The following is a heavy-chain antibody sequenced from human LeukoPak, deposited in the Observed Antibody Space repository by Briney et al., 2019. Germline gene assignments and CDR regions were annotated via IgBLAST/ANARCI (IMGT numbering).Heavy chain of an antibody. V-gene: IGHV3-48*03. CDR2: ISSSGGTI. CDR3: ARETSSWFDY. D-gene: IGHD6-13*01. J-gene: IGHJ4*02. CDR1: EFTFSSYE. Sequence: PGGSLRLSCAASEFTFSSYEMNWVRQAPGKGLEWVSYISSSGGTIYYADSVKGRFTTSRDNAKNSLYLQMNSLRAEDTAVYYCARETSSWFDYWGQGTLVTVSS.